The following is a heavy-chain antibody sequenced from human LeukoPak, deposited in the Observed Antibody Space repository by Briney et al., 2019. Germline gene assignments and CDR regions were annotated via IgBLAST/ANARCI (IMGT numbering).Heavy chain of an antibody. CDR2: ISYSGRT. V-gene: IGHV4-31*03. D-gene: IGHD1-26*01. CDR3: ARDSGSYYFAY. J-gene: IGHJ4*02. CDR1: GGSISSGGYY. Sequence: SETLSLTCTVSGGSISSGGYYWSWIPQQPGKGLEWIWYISYSGRTYYNPSLKSRVTISVDTSKNQFSLKLSSVTAADTAVYYCARDSGSYYFAYWGQGTLVTVSS.